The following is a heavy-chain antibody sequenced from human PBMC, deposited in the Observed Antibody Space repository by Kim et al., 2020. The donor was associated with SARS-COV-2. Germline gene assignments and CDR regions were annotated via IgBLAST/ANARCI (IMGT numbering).Heavy chain of an antibody. D-gene: IGHD3-10*01. Sequence: SETLSLTCAVYGGSFSGYYCSWIRQPPGKGLEWIGEINHSGRTNYNPSLKNRATISVDTSKNQFSLKLTSVTAADTAVYYCARRLSNTSGWGSHYCDLWGQGTLVTVSS. CDR1: GGSFSGYY. CDR2: INHSGRT. J-gene: IGHJ4*02. V-gene: IGHV4-34*01. CDR3: ARRLSNTSGWGSHYCDL.